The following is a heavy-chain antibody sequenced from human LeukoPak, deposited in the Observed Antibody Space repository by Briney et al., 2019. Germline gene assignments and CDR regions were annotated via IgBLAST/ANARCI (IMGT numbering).Heavy chain of an antibody. J-gene: IGHJ4*02. CDR2: ISSSSSTI. Sequence: GGSLRLSCAASGFTFSSYSMNWVRQAPGKGLEWVSCISSSSSTIYYADSVKGRFTISRDNAKNSLYLQMNSLRDEDTAVYYCAREYGYSSSWYYFDYWGQGTLVTVSS. D-gene: IGHD6-13*01. V-gene: IGHV3-48*02. CDR1: GFTFSSYS. CDR3: AREYGYSSSWYYFDY.